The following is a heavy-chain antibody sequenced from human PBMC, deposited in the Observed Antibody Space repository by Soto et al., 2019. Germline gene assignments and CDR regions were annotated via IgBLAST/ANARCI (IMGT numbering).Heavy chain of an antibody. CDR3: ARGGDRFDGMDV. D-gene: IGHD3-16*01. V-gene: IGHV3-13*01. Sequence: GGSLRLSCAASGFGFNGYDMHWDRQAPGKNLEWVAAISTAGDTYYLGSVKGRFTISREDAKNSLSLQMNSLRVGDTAVYYCARGGDRFDGMDVWGQGTTVTVSS. CDR2: ISTAGDT. J-gene: IGHJ6*02. CDR1: GFGFNGYD.